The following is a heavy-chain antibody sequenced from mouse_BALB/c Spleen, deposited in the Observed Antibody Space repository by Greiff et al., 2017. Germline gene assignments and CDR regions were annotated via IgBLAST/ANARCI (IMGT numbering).Heavy chain of an antibody. D-gene: IGHD2-4*01. Sequence: VNLVESGPGLVAPSQSLSITCTVSGFSLTGYGVNWVRQPPGKGLEWLGVIWSGGSTDYNAAFISRLSISRDNSKSQVFFKMHSLQANDTAIYYCARNGNDYDEVDYWGQGTTLTVSS. J-gene: IGHJ2*01. CDR3: ARNGNDYDEVDY. CDR2: IWSGGST. CDR1: GFSLTGYG. V-gene: IGHV2-2*02.